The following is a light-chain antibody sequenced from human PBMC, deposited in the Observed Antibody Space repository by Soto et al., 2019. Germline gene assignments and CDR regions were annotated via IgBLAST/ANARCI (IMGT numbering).Light chain of an antibody. J-gene: IGKJ3*01. CDR2: ATS. V-gene: IGKV1-12*01. Sequence: IQMTQSPSSVSASVGDRVTMTCRASQGVGGWLAWYQQKPGKVPKLLIYATSSLHSGVPSRFSGSGSGTDFTLSISSLQPEDFATYDCQQTHSLPLSFVPGTKVDIK. CDR1: QGVGGW. CDR3: QQTHSLPLS.